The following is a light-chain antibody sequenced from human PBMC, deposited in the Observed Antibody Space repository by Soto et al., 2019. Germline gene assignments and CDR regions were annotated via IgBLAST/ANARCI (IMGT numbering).Light chain of an antibody. J-gene: IGKJ2*01. CDR1: QSVLYSSNNKYY. V-gene: IGKV4-1*01. CDR3: QQYHSAPRT. Sequence: DIVMTQSPDSLAVSLGERAIINCKSSQSVLYSSNNKYYLAWYQQKLGQPPKLLIYWASTRESGVPDRFSGSGSETEFTLTISSLQAEDVAIYYCQQYHSAPRTFGQGTKLEIK. CDR2: WAS.